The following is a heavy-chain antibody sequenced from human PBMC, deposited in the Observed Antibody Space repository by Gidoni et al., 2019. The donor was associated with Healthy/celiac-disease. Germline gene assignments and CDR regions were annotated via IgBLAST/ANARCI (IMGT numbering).Heavy chain of an antibody. Sequence: QVQLVQSGAEVKKPGYSVKVSCKASGGTFSRYAIRWVRQAPGQGLEWMGGLIPSFGTANYAQKFQGRVTITADESTSTAYMELGSLRAEDTAVYYCARASSSSGWYYTNDYWGQGTLVTVSS. CDR3: ARASSSSGWYYTNDY. CDR1: GGTFSRYA. V-gene: IGHV1-69*01. D-gene: IGHD6-19*01. CDR2: LIPSFGTA. J-gene: IGHJ4*02.